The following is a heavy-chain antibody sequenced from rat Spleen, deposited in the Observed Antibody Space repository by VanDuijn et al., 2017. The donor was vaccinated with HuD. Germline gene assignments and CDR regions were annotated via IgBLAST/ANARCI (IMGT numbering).Heavy chain of an antibody. Sequence: QVQLKESGPGLVQSSQTLSLICTVSGFSLISHSVHWVRQPPGKGLEWMGGIWGDGSTDYNSVLKSRLSISRDTSKSQVFLTMSSLQTEDTATYYCARAGSAAISLGNWFAYWGQGSLVTVSS. V-gene: IGHV2-1*01. CDR3: ARAGSAAISLGNWFAY. CDR1: GFSLISHS. J-gene: IGHJ3*01. CDR2: IWGDGST. D-gene: IGHD1-2*01.